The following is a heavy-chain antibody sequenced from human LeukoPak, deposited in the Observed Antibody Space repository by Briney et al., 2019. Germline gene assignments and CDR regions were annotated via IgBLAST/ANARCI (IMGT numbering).Heavy chain of an antibody. V-gene: IGHV1-18*01. CDR3: ARDVAATIVVAQGRVYYFDY. D-gene: IGHD3-22*01. CDR2: ISAYNGNT. J-gene: IGHJ4*02. CDR1: GYTFTSYG. Sequence: ASVKVSCKASGYTFTSYGISWVRQAPGQGLEWMGWISAYNGNTNYAQKLQGRVTMTTDTSTSTAYMELRSLRSDDTAVYYCARDVAATIVVAQGRVYYFDYWGQGTLVTVSS.